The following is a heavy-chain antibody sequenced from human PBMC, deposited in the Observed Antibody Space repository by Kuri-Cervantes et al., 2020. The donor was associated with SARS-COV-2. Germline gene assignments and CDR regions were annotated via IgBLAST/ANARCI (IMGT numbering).Heavy chain of an antibody. D-gene: IGHD7-27*01. CDR1: GFTFSSYA. Sequence: GESLKISCAASGFTFSSYAMNWVRQAPGKGLEWVSTTPGDGGVTYYADSVQGRFSISRDNSRNTLYLQMNSLRADDTAVYYCAKVRNWDFDHWGQGVLVTVSS. CDR3: AKVRNWDFDH. V-gene: IGHV3-23*01. J-gene: IGHJ5*02. CDR2: TPGDGGVT.